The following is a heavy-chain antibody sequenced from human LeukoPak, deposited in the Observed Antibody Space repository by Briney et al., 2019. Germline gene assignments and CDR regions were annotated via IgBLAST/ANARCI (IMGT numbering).Heavy chain of an antibody. CDR1: GFTFSSYA. Sequence: GGSLRLSCAVSGFTFSSYAKSWVRQAPGKGLEWVSAISGSGGSTYYADSVKGRFTISRDNSKNTLYLQMNSLRAEDTAVYYCATSSGGYCSSTSCYAHYWGQGTLVTVSS. CDR3: ATSSGGYCSSTSCYAHY. J-gene: IGHJ4*02. V-gene: IGHV3-23*01. D-gene: IGHD2-2*01. CDR2: ISGSGGST.